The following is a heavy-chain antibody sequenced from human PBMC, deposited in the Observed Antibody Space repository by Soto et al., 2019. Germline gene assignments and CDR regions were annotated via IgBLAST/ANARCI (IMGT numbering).Heavy chain of an antibody. CDR2: IKQDVSEK. CDR3: ARFPGGSYRGGYFDY. Sequence: GGSLRLSCAASGFTFSSYWMSWVRQAPGKGLEWVANIKQDVSEKYYVDSVKGRFTISRDNAKNSLYLQMNSLRAEDTAVYYCARFPGGSYRGGYFDYWGQGTLVTVSS. D-gene: IGHD1-26*01. J-gene: IGHJ4*02. CDR1: GFTFSSYW. V-gene: IGHV3-7*03.